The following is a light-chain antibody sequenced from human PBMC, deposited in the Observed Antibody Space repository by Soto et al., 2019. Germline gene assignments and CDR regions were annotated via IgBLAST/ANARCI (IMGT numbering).Light chain of an antibody. J-gene: IGKJ4*01. CDR2: DAS. CDR1: QSVSNY. V-gene: IGKV3-11*01. Sequence: EIVFTQSPATRSLYPGERATISCRASQSVSNYLAWYQQKPGQAPRLLIYDASNRANGIPVRFSGSRSWTNFTLTISSLEPGDFAVYYCQQRGNWHRATFGGGTKVDIK. CDR3: QQRGNWHRAT.